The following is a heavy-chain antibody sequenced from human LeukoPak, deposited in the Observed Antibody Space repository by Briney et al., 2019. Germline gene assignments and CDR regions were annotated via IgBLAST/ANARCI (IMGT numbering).Heavy chain of an antibody. V-gene: IGHV4-59*01. CDR3: AREPVGDNDAFGI. CDR2: IHYSGTT. Sequence: PSETLSLTCTVSGASIRSDYWSWIRQPPGKALEWIGFIHYSGTTTYNPSLKSRATISVDTSKNRFSLNLNSVTAADTAMYYCAREPVGDNDAFGIWGQGTVVSVSS. J-gene: IGHJ3*02. CDR1: GASIRSDY. D-gene: IGHD1-26*01.